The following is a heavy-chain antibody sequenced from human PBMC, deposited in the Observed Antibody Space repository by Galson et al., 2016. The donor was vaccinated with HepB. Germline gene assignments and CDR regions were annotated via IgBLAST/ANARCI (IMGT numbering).Heavy chain of an antibody. CDR3: ARDFTGPGDQTGFDY. J-gene: IGHJ4*02. CDR2: INPTGGST. CDR1: GYTFTTYY. D-gene: IGHD7-27*01. V-gene: IGHV1-46*01. Sequence: SVKVSCKASGYTFTTYYMHWVRQAPGQGLEWMGIINPTGGSTSSAQKFQGRVGMTRDTSTTTAYMELSSLRSDDTAVYYCARDFTGPGDQTGFDYWGQGTVVTVSS.